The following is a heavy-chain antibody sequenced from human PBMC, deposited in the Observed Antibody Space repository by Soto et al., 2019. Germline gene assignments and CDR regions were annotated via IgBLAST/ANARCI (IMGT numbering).Heavy chain of an antibody. CDR1: GFTFSSFG. Sequence: QVQLVESGGGVVQPGRSLRLSCAASGFTFSSFGMHWVRQAPGKGLEWAAVICYDGSNKNYADSVKGRFTISRDNSKNTLYLQMNSLRAEDTAVYYCARDLWFRADIHCYYGMDVWGQGTTVTVSS. V-gene: IGHV3-33*01. J-gene: IGHJ6*02. CDR3: ARDLWFRADIHCYYGMDV. CDR2: ICYDGSNK. D-gene: IGHD3-10*01.